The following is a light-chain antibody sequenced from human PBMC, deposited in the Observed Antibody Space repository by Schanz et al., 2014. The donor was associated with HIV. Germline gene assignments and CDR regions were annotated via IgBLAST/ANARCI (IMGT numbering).Light chain of an antibody. Sequence: QSVLTQPPSVSGAPGQRVTISCTGSSSNIGAGYDVHWYQQLPGTAPKLLIYDSNNRPSGVPDRFSGSKSGTSVSLAITGLQAEDEADYYCSSYAGRCLFGGGTKLTVL. CDR1: SSNIGAGYD. CDR2: DSN. CDR3: SSYAGRCL. V-gene: IGLV1-40*01. J-gene: IGLJ2*01.